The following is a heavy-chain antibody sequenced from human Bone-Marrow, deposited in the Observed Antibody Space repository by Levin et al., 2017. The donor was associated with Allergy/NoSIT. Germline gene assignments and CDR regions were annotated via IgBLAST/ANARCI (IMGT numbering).Heavy chain of an antibody. CDR1: VGSFSDYY. D-gene: IGHD3-3*01. V-gene: IGHV4-34*04. J-gene: IGHJ6*02. Sequence: GSLRLSCAVYVGSFSDYYWNWVRQPPGKGLEWIGEINHSGSINQNPSLKSRASIAVDTSKNQISLKLSSVTAADTAVYYCARGRREIFGMFVLGRPIPTTYGMDVWGQGTTVIVSS. CDR3: ARGRREIFGMFVLGRPIPTTYGMDV. CDR2: INHSGSI.